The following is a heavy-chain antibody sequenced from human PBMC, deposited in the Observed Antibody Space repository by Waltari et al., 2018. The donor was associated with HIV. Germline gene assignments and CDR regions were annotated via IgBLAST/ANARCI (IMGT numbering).Heavy chain of an antibody. V-gene: IGHV3-7*01. CDR2: IKQDGSEK. CDR1: GFTSRSYW. CDR3: GPPQAAGLDY. J-gene: IGHJ4*02. Sequence: EVQLVDSGGGLVHPGGSLRLSCAASGFTSRSYWMSWVRQAPGKGLEWVANIKQDGSEKYYVDSVKGRFTISRDNAKNSLYLQMNSLRAEDTAVYYCGPPQAAGLDYWGQGTMVTVSS. D-gene: IGHD6-13*01.